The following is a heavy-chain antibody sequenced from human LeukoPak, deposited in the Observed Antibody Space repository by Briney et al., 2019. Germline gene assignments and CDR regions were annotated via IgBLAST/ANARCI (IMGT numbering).Heavy chain of an antibody. CDR2: INHSGST. CDR3: ARDAPYYDSSGYSRPLRYFDY. CDR1: GGSFSGYY. D-gene: IGHD3-22*01. Sequence: SETLSLTCAVYGGSFSGYYWGWIRQPPGKGLEWIGEINHSGSTNYNPSLKSRVTISVDTSKNQFSLKLSSVTAADTAVYYCARDAPYYDSSGYSRPLRYFDYWGQGTLVTVSS. J-gene: IGHJ4*02. V-gene: IGHV4-34*01.